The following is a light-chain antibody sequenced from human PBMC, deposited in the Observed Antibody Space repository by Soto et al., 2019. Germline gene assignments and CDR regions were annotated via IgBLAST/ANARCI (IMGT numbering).Light chain of an antibody. CDR3: SAWDDRLRGSV. CDR2: GND. J-gene: IGLJ1*01. CDR1: NSNIGSNP. V-gene: IGLV1-44*01. Sequence: QSVLTQPPSASATPGQRVTISCSGSNSNIGSNPVNWYQQVPGTAPKLLIYGNDKRPSGVPDRFSGSKSGTSASLAIRGLQSGDEADYYCSAWDDRLRGSVFGTGTKVTVL.